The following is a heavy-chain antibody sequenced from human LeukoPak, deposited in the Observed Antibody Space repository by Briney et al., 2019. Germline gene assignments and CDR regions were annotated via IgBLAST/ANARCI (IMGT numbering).Heavy chain of an antibody. D-gene: IGHD5-24*01. CDR1: GYTFTGYY. CDR2: INPKTGDT. CDR3: ARAASHYNFRDNYYFLDV. J-gene: IGHJ6*03. V-gene: IGHV1-2*02. Sequence: ASVKVSCKASGYTFTGYYIHWVRQAPGQGLEWMGWINPKTGDTDSVQRFQGRVSMTRDPSLNTTFMDLSRLRSDDTAAYYCARAASHYNFRDNYYFLDVWGGGTTVTVSS.